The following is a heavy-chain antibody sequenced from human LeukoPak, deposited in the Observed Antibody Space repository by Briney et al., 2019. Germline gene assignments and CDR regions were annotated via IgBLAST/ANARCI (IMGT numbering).Heavy chain of an antibody. CDR2: IDPSDSYT. Sequence: GESLKISCKGSGYSFTSYWISWVRQMPGKGLEWMGRIDPSDSYTNYSPSFQGHDTISADKSISTAYLQWSSLKASDTAMYYCARLYCSGGSCYQDDYWGQGTLVTVSS. V-gene: IGHV5-10-1*01. D-gene: IGHD2-15*01. CDR3: ARLYCSGGSCYQDDY. J-gene: IGHJ4*02. CDR1: GYSFTSYW.